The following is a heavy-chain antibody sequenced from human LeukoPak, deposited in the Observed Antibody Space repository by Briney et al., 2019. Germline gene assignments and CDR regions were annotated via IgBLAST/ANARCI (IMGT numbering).Heavy chain of an antibody. Sequence: GASVKVSCKASGYIFTSYYMHWVRQAPGQGLEWMGIINPSGGNTNYAQKFQGRVTLTRSTSMNTAYMELSSLSSEDTSVYYCTRNVAYTGDFDYWGQGTLVTVSS. CDR1: GYIFTSYY. CDR2: INPSGGNT. J-gene: IGHJ4*02. CDR3: TRNVAYTGDFDY. D-gene: IGHD7-27*01. V-gene: IGHV1-46*01.